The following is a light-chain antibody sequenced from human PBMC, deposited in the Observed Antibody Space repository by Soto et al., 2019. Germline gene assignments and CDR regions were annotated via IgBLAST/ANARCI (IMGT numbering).Light chain of an antibody. Sequence: SALTQPPSVSGSPGQSVAISCTGTSSDVGSYNRVSWYQQPPGTAPKVMIYEVSNRPSGVPDRFSGSKSGNTASLTISGPQAEDEADYYCSSYTSSSTYVFGTGTKVTVL. CDR3: SSYTSSSTYV. CDR1: SSDVGSYNR. V-gene: IGLV2-18*02. J-gene: IGLJ1*01. CDR2: EVS.